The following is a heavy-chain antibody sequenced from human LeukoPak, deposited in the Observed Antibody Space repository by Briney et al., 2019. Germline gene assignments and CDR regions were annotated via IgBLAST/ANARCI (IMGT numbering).Heavy chain of an antibody. V-gene: IGHV3-23*01. D-gene: IGHD6-13*01. CDR1: GFTFSSYA. Sequence: GGSLRLSCAASGFTFSSYAMIWVHQAPGKGLEWVSGIIDNGYITYYANSVRGRFTISRDNSKNTLFLQMNSLGAEDTAVYYCARTNVATPGYGWGQGTLVTVSS. CDR2: IIDNGYIT. CDR3: ARTNVATPGYG. J-gene: IGHJ4*02.